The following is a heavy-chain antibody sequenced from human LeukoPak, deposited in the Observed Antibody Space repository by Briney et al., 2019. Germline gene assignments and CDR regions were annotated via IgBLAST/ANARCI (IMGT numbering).Heavy chain of an antibody. CDR1: GFTFSTYW. J-gene: IGHJ4*02. CDR3: ARGDPDFWSGSGR. Sequence: PGGSLRLSCAASGFTFSTYWMSWVRQAPGEGLEWVANIKQDGSEKYYVDSVKGRFTISRDNAKNSLYLQMNSLRAEDTAVYYCARGDPDFWSGSGRWGQGTLVTVSP. V-gene: IGHV3-7*01. CDR2: IKQDGSEK. D-gene: IGHD3-3*01.